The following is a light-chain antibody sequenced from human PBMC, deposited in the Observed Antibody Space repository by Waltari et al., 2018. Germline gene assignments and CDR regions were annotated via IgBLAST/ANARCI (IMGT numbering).Light chain of an antibody. J-gene: IGKJ3*01. CDR1: PSVSNSP. CDR3: QQYGSSPFT. V-gene: IGKV3-20*01. Sequence: EIVLTQTPGTLSLSPGERATLSCRASPSVSNSPLAWYQQKPGQAPRHLLYGASSRATGIPNSFSGSGSGTDFTLTISRLEPEDFAVYYCQQYGSSPFTFGPGTKVDIK. CDR2: GAS.